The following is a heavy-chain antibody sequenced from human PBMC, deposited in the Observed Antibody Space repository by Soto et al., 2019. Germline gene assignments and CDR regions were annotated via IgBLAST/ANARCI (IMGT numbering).Heavy chain of an antibody. Sequence: QVQLVESGGGVVQPGRSLRLSCAASGFTFSSYGMHWVRQAPGKGLEWVAVISYDGSNKYYADSVKGRFTISRDNSKNTLYLQMNSLRAEDTAVYYCAKDEQWLARGILTYWGQGTLVTVSS. CDR1: GFTFSSYG. D-gene: IGHD6-19*01. V-gene: IGHV3-30*18. CDR2: ISYDGSNK. J-gene: IGHJ4*02. CDR3: AKDEQWLARGILTY.